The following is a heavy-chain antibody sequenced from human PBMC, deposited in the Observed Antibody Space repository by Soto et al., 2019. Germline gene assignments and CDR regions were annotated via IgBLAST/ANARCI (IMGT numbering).Heavy chain of an antibody. CDR3: ARVVNPRSYFGS. Sequence: XGSLRLSCTASGFTFSSYWMHWVRQAPGKGLVWVSRINSDGSSTSYADSVMGRFTISRDNAKNTLYRQMNSLRAEDTAVYYSARVVNPRSYFGSWGQGTLVTVSS. V-gene: IGHV3-74*01. J-gene: IGHJ4*02. CDR2: INSDGSST. CDR1: GFTFSSYW.